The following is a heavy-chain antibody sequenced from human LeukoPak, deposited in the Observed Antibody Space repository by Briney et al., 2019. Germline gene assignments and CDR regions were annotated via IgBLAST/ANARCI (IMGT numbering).Heavy chain of an antibody. J-gene: IGHJ4*02. V-gene: IGHV1-2*02. Sequence: GASVKVSCKASGYTFTDHYMHWVRQAPGQGLEWMGWISPKSGGTNYAQKFQGRVTMTRDTSVSTAYMELSRLRSDDTAVYYCAKHNGAAAGVPYYFDSWGQGTLVTVSS. D-gene: IGHD6-13*01. CDR3: AKHNGAAAGVPYYFDS. CDR2: ISPKSGGT. CDR1: GYTFTDHY.